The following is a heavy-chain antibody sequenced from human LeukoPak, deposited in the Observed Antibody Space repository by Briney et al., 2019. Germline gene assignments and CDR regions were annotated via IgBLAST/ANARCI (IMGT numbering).Heavy chain of an antibody. CDR2: MNPHSANA. J-gene: IGHJ4*02. Sequence: ASVKVSCKASGYTFTSYDINWVRQAAGQGLEWMGWMNPHSANAGYAQKFQGRVTMARDTSISTAYMELSSLRSDDTAVYYCARGWKAAAGKIFDYWGQGTLVTVSS. CDR1: GYTFTSYD. CDR3: ARGWKAAAGKIFDY. D-gene: IGHD6-13*01. V-gene: IGHV1-8*01.